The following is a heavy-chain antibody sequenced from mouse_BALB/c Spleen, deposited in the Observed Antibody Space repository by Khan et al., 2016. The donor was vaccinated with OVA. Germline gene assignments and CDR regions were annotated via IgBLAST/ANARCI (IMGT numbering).Heavy chain of an antibody. V-gene: IGHV1S135*01. CDR3: TRHGYCAWFTY. D-gene: IGHD2-3*01. J-gene: IGHJ3*01. CDR1: GYSFTSYY. Sequence: VQLQQSGPELMKPGASVKISCKASGYSFTSYYIHWVMQSHGKSLEWIGYIDPFSGGTTYNQNFKGKAQLNVDKSYSTAYIHLSNLTSEDSAVYYCTRHGYCAWFTYWGQGTLVTVSA. CDR2: IDPFSGGT.